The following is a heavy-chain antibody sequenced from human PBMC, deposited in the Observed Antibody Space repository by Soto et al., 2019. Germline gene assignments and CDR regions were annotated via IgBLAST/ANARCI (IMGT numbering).Heavy chain of an antibody. CDR1: GYTFTSYY. CDR2: INPSGGST. J-gene: IGHJ4*02. D-gene: IGHD3-3*01. V-gene: IGHV1-46*03. Sequence: VKVSCKASGYTFTSYYMHWVRQAPGQGLEWMGIINPSGGSTSYAQKFQGRVTMTRDTSTSTVYMELSSLRSEDTAVYYCARDQTPFYDFWSGSLSGFDYWGQGTLVTVS. CDR3: ARDQTPFYDFWSGSLSGFDY.